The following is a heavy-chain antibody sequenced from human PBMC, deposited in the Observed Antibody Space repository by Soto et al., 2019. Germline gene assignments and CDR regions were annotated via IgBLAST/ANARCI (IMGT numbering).Heavy chain of an antibody. CDR2: ISSYGSDT. V-gene: IGHV3-74*01. D-gene: IGHD3-16*01. J-gene: IGHJ6*02. CDR1: GFTFSRYW. CDR3: ASNYAYAEGYYWYGIDV. Sequence: GGSLRLACAASGFTFSRYWMHWVRQAPGKGLVWVSRISSYGSDTHYADSVKGRFTISRDNAKNTLYLQMNSLRADDTAVYYCASNYAYAEGYYWYGIDVWGQGTTVTVSS.